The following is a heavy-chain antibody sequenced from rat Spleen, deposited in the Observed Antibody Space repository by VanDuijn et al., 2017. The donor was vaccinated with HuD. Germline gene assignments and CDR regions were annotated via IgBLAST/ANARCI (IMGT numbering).Heavy chain of an antibody. CDR1: GFTFSDYA. D-gene: IGHD1-2*01. J-gene: IGHJ4*01. V-gene: IGHV5-7*01. CDR2: IIYDGSST. CDR3: VRQGYRGVMAD. Sequence: EVQLVESGGGLVQPGRSLKLSCAASGFTFSDYAMAWARQSPKKGLEWVATIIYDGSSTYYRDSVKGRFTISRDNAKATLYLQMDSLRSDDTATYYCVRQGYRGVMADWGQGGSVTVSS.